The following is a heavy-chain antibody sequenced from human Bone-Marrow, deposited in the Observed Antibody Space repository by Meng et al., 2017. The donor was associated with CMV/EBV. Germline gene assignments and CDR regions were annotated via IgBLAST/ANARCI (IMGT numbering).Heavy chain of an antibody. CDR2: VSSSGDIT. CDR3: HLGTLGSGPSDY. V-gene: IGHV3-23*01. Sequence: CGGSGINVRRYGMEWGRQAPGKGLEWVADVSSSGDITYYADSVKGRFTISRDNSKNTVYLQMNSLRAEDTAVYYCHLGTLGSGPSDYWGQGTLVTVSS. D-gene: IGHD3-10*01. CDR1: GINVRRYG. J-gene: IGHJ4*02.